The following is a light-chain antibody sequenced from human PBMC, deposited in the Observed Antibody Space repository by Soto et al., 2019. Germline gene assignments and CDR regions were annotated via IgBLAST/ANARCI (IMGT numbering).Light chain of an antibody. Sequence: EIVLTQSPATLSLSPGERATLSCRASQSVSSYLAWYQQKPGQAPSLLIYDASNRATGIPARFSGSGSGTDFTLTISSLQPEDFATYYCLQHNSYPYTFGQGTKLEIK. CDR3: LQHNSYPYT. V-gene: IGKV3-11*01. CDR2: DAS. CDR1: QSVSSY. J-gene: IGKJ2*01.